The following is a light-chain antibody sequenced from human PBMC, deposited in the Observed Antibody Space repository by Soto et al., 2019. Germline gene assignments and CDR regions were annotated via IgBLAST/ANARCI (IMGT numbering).Light chain of an antibody. J-gene: IGKJ1*01. Sequence: DIQMTQSPSTLSASVGDRVTITCRATQSISRWLAWYQQKPGKPPKLLIYEASSLERGVPSRFSGSGSGTDFSLTSSSLQHDDVATYYCQQYSYLWAFGQGTKVEIK. CDR1: QSISRW. CDR2: EAS. V-gene: IGKV1-5*03. CDR3: QQYSYLWA.